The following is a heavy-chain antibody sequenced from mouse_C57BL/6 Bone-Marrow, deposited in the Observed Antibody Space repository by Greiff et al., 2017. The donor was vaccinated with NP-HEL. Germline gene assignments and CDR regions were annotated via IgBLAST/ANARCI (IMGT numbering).Heavy chain of an antibody. CDR3: AREGARRAWFAY. D-gene: IGHD3-1*01. CDR2: IHPNSGST. CDR1: GYTFTSYW. Sequence: QVQLQQPGAELVKPGASVKLSCKASGYTFTSYWMHWVKQRPGQGLEWIGMIHPNSGSTNYNEKFKGKATMTVDKSSSTAYMQLSSLTSEDSAVYYCAREGARRAWFAYWGQGTLVTVSA. V-gene: IGHV1-64*01. J-gene: IGHJ3*01.